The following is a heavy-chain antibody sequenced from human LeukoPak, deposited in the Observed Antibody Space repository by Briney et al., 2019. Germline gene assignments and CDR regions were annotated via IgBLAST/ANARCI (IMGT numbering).Heavy chain of an antibody. CDR1: GNYW. D-gene: IGHD2/OR15-2a*01. CDR3: VSFYETY. J-gene: IGHJ4*02. CDR2: INSDGSWT. Sequence: GGSLRLSCAASGNYWMHWVRQAPGKGLVWVSHINSDGSWTSYAYSVKGRFTISKDNAKNTVYLQMNSLRAEDTAVYYCVSFYETYWGRGTLVTVSS. V-gene: IGHV3-74*01.